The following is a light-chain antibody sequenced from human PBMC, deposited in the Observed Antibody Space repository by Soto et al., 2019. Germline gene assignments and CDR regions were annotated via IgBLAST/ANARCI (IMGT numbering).Light chain of an antibody. CDR2: RNN. Sequence: QAVVTQPPSASGTPGQRVTISCSGSSSNIGSNYVYWYQQLPGTAPKLLIYRNNQRPSGVPDRFSGSKSGTSASLAISGLRSEDEADYYCAAWDDSLSVHSVFGTGTKLTVL. V-gene: IGLV1-47*01. CDR3: AAWDDSLSVHSV. CDR1: SSNIGSNY. J-gene: IGLJ1*01.